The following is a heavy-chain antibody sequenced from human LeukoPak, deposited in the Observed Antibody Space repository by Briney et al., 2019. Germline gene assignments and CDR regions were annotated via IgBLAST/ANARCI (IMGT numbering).Heavy chain of an antibody. V-gene: IGHV1-18*01. Sequence: GASVKVSCKASGYTFTSYGISWVRQAPGQGLEWMGWISAYNGNTNYAQKFQGRVTMTRDTSTSTVYMELSSLRSDDTAVYYCARISLWFGDLDYWGQGTLVTVSS. CDR1: GYTFTSYG. D-gene: IGHD3-10*01. J-gene: IGHJ4*02. CDR2: ISAYNGNT. CDR3: ARISLWFGDLDY.